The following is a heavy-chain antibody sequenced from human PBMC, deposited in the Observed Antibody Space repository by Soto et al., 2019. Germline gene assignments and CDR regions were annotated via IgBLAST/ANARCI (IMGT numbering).Heavy chain of an antibody. CDR3: AKQGSITMVRGVLNYYFDY. Sequence: PGGSLRLSCAASGFTFSSHAMSWVRQAPGKGLEWVSAISGSGGSTYYADSVKGRFTISRDNSKNTLYLQMSFLRAEDTAVYYCAKQGSITMVRGVLNYYFDYWGQGILVTVSS. D-gene: IGHD3-10*01. CDR2: ISGSGGST. V-gene: IGHV3-23*01. CDR1: GFTFSSHA. J-gene: IGHJ4*02.